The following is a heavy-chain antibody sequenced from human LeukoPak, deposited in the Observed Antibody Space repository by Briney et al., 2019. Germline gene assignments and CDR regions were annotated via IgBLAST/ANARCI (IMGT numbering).Heavy chain of an antibody. CDR2: ISYDGSNK. CDR3: ARDPQWIAVAGDRDY. CDR1: GFTFSSYG. V-gene: IGHV3-30*03. J-gene: IGHJ4*02. Sequence: GGSLRLSCAASGFTFSSYGMHWVRQAPGKGLEWVAVISYDGSNKYYADSVKGRFTISRENAKNSLYLQMNSLRAEDTAVYYCARDPQWIAVAGDRDYWGQGTLVTVSS. D-gene: IGHD6-19*01.